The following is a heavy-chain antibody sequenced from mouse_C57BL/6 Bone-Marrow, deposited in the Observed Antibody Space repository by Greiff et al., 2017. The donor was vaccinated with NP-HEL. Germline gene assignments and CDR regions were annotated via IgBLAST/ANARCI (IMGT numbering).Heavy chain of an antibody. Sequence: VKLMESGPGLVQPSQSLSITCTVSGFSLTSYGVHWVRQSPGKGLEWLGVIWRGGSTDYNAAFMSRLSITKDNSKSQVFFKMNSLQADDTAIYYCAKAYYSNPYYFDYWGQGTTLTVSS. V-gene: IGHV2-5*01. CDR3: AKAYYSNPYYFDY. CDR2: IWRGGST. J-gene: IGHJ2*01. CDR1: GFSLTSYG. D-gene: IGHD2-5*01.